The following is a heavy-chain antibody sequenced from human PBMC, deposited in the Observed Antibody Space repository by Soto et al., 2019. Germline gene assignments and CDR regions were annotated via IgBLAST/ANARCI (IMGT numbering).Heavy chain of an antibody. CDR3: AIIPIHDCGDYPITSYPDY. V-gene: IGHV3-23*01. CDR1: GFTFSGYA. J-gene: IGHJ4*02. CDR2: ISGSGGST. D-gene: IGHD4-17*01. Sequence: PGGSLRLSCAASGFTFSGYAMSWVRQAPGKGLEWVSAISGSGGSTYYADSVKGRFTISRDNSKNTLYLQMNSLRAEDTAVYYCAIIPIHDCGDYPITSYPDYWGQGTLVTVSS.